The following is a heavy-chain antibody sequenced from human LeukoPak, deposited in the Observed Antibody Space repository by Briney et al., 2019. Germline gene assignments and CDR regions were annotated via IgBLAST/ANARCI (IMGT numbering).Heavy chain of an antibody. CDR1: GGTFSSYD. CDR3: ARARGSFPDAFDF. D-gene: IGHD1-26*01. J-gene: IGHJ3*01. CDR2: ILPIFGTA. V-gene: IGHV1-69*13. Sequence: SVKVSCKVSGGTFSSYDINWVRQAPGQGLEWMGGILPIFGTAKYTLKFQGRVTITADESTSSVYMDLSSLMSGDTAVYYCARARGSFPDAFDFWGQGTMVIVSS.